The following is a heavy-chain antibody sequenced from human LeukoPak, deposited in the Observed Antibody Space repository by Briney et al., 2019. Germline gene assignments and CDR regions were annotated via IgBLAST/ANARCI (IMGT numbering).Heavy chain of an antibody. CDR3: ARQGGAIDY. D-gene: IGHD3-16*01. CDR2: IYYSGST. J-gene: IGHJ4*02. V-gene: IGHV4-39*01. Sequence: SETLSLTCTVSGGSISSSSYYWGWIRQPPGKGLEWIGSIYYSGSTYYNPSLKSRVTISVDTSKNQFSLKLSSVTAADTAVYYCARQGGAIDYWGQGTLVTVSS. CDR1: GGSISSSSYY.